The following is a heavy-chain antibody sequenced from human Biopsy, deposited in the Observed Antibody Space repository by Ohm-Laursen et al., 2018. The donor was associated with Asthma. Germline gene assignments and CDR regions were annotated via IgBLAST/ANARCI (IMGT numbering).Heavy chain of an antibody. D-gene: IGHD4-11*01. CDR2: IYPGDSDT. CDR1: GFTFTSYW. J-gene: IGHJ4*02. CDR3: ARHYSPTTVTTLNDY. V-gene: IGHV5-51*01. Sequence: KVSCKASGFTFTSYWIAWVRQMPGKGLERVGIIYPGDSDTRYSPSFQGQVTILADKSITTAYLQWSSLKASDTAMYYCARHYSPTTVTTLNDYWGQGTLVTVSS.